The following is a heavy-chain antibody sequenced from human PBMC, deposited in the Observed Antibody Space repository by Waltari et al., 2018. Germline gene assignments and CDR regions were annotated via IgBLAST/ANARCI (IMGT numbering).Heavy chain of an antibody. CDR3: AREKGYSSSQAAFDI. D-gene: IGHD6-6*01. V-gene: IGHV4-34*01. J-gene: IGHJ3*02. CDR1: GGSFSGYY. CDR2: INHSGST. Sequence: QVQLQQWGAGLLTPSETLSLTCAVYGGSFSGYYWRWIRQPPGKGLEWIGEINHSGSTNYNPSLKSRVTISVDTSKNQFSLKLSSVTAADTAVYYCAREKGYSSSQAAFDIWGQGTMVTVSS.